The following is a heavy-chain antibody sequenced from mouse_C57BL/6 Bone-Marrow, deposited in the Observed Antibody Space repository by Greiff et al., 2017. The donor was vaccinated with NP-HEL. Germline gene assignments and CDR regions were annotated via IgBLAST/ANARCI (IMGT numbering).Heavy chain of an antibody. CDR3: AREGYGSSYWGWYFDV. V-gene: IGHV1-55*01. J-gene: IGHJ1*03. CDR1: GYTFTSYW. CDR2: IYPGSGST. D-gene: IGHD1-1*01. Sequence: QVQLQQPGAELVKPGASVKMSCKASGYTFTSYWITWVKQRPGQGLEWIGDIYPGSGSTNYNEKFKSKATLTVDTSSSTAYMQLSSLTSEDSAVYYWAREGYGSSYWGWYFDVWGTGTTVTVSS.